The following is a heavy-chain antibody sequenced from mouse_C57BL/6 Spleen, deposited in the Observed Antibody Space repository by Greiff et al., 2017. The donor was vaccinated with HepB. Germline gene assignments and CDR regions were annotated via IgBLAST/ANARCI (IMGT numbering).Heavy chain of an antibody. J-gene: IGHJ4*01. CDR1: GYTFTSYW. D-gene: IGHD1-1*01. Sequence: QVQLKQPGAELVKPGASVKLSCKASGYTFTSYWMHWVKQRPGQGLEWIGMIHPNSGSTNYNEKFKSKATLTVDKSSSTAYMQLSSLTSEDSAVYYCARMRGSSLYYAMDYWGQGTSVTVSS. CDR3: ARMRGSSLYYAMDY. CDR2: IHPNSGST. V-gene: IGHV1-64*01.